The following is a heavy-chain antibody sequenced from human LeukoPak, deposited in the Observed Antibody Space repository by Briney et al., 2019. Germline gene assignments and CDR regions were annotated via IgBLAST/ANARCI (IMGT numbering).Heavy chain of an antibody. CDR1: GFTFSNAW. CDR3: TTDSSGYYYNRNYFDY. Sequence: GGSLRLSCAASGFTFSNAWMSWVRQAPGKGLEWVGRIKSKTDGGTTDYAAPVKGRFTISRDDSKNTLYLQMNSLKTEDTAVYYCTTDSSGYYYNRNYFDYWGQGTLDTVSS. CDR2: IKSKTDGGTT. D-gene: IGHD3-22*01. J-gene: IGHJ4*02. V-gene: IGHV3-15*01.